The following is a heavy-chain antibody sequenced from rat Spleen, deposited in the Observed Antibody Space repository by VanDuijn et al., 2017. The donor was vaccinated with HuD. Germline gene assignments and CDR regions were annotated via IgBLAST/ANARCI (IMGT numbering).Heavy chain of an antibody. J-gene: IGHJ2*01. CDR1: GFTFSNSG. D-gene: IGHD1-12*02. CDR3: ATDYYDGTYYYFDY. V-gene: IGHV5-19*01. CDR2: ISPGGGNT. Sequence: EVHLVESGGGLVKPGRSLKVSCVASGFTFSNSGMHWIRQAPTKGLEWVASISPGGGNTHYRDPVKGRFTISRDNTKSTLSLQMDSLRSEDTATYYCATDYYDGTYYYFDYWGQGVMVTVSS.